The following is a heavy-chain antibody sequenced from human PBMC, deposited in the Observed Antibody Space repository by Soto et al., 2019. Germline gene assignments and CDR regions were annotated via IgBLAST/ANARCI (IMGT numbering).Heavy chain of an antibody. V-gene: IGHV3-74*01. D-gene: IGHD2-2*01. CDR3: ARDLSSCTSARCDSNYYGMDV. CDR1: GFTFSRYW. Sequence: GGSLRLSCSASGFTFSRYWTHWVRQVPGRGLMWVSHINSDGSRTTYADSVKGRFTISRDDAKNTLYLQMNSLRAEDTAVYYCARDLSSCTSARCDSNYYGMDVWGQGTTVTVSS. J-gene: IGHJ6*02. CDR2: INSDGSRT.